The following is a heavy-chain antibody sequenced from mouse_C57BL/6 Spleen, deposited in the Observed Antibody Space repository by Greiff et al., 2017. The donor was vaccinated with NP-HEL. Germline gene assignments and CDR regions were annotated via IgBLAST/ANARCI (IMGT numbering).Heavy chain of an antibody. CDR3: ARMGFITTGPYYFDY. J-gene: IGHJ2*01. D-gene: IGHD1-1*01. CDR2: INPNNGGT. Sequence: EVQLQQSGPELVKPGASVKISCKASGYTFTDYYMNWVKQSHGKSLEWIGDINPNNGGTSYNQKFKGKATLTVDKSSSTAYMELRSLTSEDSAVYYCARMGFITTGPYYFDYWGQGTTLTVSS. CDR1: GYTFTDYY. V-gene: IGHV1-26*01.